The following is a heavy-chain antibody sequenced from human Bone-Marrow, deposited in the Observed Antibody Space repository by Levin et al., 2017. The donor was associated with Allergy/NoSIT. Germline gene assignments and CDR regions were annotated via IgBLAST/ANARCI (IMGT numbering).Heavy chain of an antibody. CDR1: GFVFHNSG. CDR2: ISYDGNIK. J-gene: IGHJ2*01. V-gene: IGHV3-30*18. CDR3: AKDSSYYHDTSGYHDRGEGYFDL. Sequence: LSLTCAASGFVFHNSGMHWVRPAPGKGLEWVAVISYDGNIKKSADSVKGRFTISRHNSENTLYLQMNSLRLEDTAVYYCAKDSSYYHDTSGYHDRGEGYFDLWGRGTLVIVSS. D-gene: IGHD3-22*01.